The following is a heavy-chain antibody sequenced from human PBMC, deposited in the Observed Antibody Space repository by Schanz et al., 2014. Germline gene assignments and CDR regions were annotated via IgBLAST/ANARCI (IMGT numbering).Heavy chain of an antibody. Sequence: QVQLVQSGAEVKEPGASVKLSCKSSGYTFTDYYMQWVRQAPGQGLEWLGTIFLNDGGTHSAEKFQGRIIMTRDTSTSTVYLDLSSLRSEDTAVYYCARERPRKGDFDYWGQGTLVTVFS. V-gene: IGHV1-46*01. CDR3: ARERPRKGDFDY. J-gene: IGHJ4*02. CDR2: IFLNDGGT. D-gene: IGHD1-26*01. CDR1: GYTFTDYY.